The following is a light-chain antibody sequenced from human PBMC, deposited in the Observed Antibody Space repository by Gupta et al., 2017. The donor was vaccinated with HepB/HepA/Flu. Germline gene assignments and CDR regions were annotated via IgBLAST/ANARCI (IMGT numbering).Light chain of an antibody. V-gene: IGKV3-15*01. CDR1: QSVSRN. Sequence: TQSPSTLSVSPGERATFSCRASQSVSRNLAWYQQRPGQAPRLLIYGASTRATGIPARFSGSGYGKEFTLNINSPQSEDFAVYYCQQDDNWPPWTLGQGTKVEIK. J-gene: IGKJ1*01. CDR2: GAS. CDR3: QQDDNWPPWT.